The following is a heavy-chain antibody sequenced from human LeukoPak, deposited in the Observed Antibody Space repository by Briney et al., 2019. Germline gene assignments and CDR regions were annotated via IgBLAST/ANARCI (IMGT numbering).Heavy chain of an antibody. CDR1: GFTFSSHS. J-gene: IGHJ5*02. CDR3: ARASSGWAGGFDP. D-gene: IGHD6-19*01. V-gene: IGHV3-21*01. Sequence: GGSLRLSCAASGFTFSSHSMNWVRQAPGKGLEWVSFMSGSTSYSYYAESVKGRFTISRDNTKNSLYLQMNSLRAEDTAVYYCARASSGWAGGFDPWGQGTLVTVSS. CDR2: MSGSTSYS.